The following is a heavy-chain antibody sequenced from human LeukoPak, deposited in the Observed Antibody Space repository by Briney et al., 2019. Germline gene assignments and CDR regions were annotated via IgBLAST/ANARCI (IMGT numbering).Heavy chain of an antibody. V-gene: IGHV1-69*06. CDR1: GGTFSSYA. J-gene: IGHJ4*02. Sequence: GASVKVSCKASGGTFSSYAISWVRQAPGQGLEWMGGIIPIFGTANYAQKFQGRVTITADKSTSTAYMELSSLRSEDTAVYYCARKAGDDYYDSSGYFYYWGQGTLVTVSS. CDR2: IIPIFGTA. CDR3: ARKAGDDYYDSSGYFYY. D-gene: IGHD3-22*01.